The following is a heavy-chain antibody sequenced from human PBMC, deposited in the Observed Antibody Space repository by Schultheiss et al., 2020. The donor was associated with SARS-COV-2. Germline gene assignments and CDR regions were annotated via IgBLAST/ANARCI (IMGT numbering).Heavy chain of an antibody. Sequence: GGSLRLSCAASGFTFSSYAMSWVRQAPGKGLEWVSSISSSSSYMYYADSVKGRFTISRDNAKNSLYLQMNSLRAEDTAVYYCARARWLQYYYYYYGMDVWGQGTTVTVSS. CDR1: GFTFSSYA. V-gene: IGHV3-21*01. D-gene: IGHD5-24*01. CDR2: ISSSSSYM. CDR3: ARARWLQYYYYYYGMDV. J-gene: IGHJ6*02.